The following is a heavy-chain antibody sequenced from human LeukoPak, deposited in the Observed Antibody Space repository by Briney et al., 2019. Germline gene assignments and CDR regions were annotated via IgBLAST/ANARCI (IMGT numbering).Heavy chain of an antibody. D-gene: IGHD6-13*01. CDR2: ISGSGGST. J-gene: IGHJ4*02. Sequence: GGSLRLSCAASGFTFSSYAMSWVRQAPGKGLEWVSAISGSGGSTYYADSVKGRFTISRDNSKNTLYLQMNSLKTEDTAVYYCTTDYIWVAAAEWGQGTLVTVSS. CDR3: TTDYIWVAAAE. V-gene: IGHV3-23*01. CDR1: GFTFSSYA.